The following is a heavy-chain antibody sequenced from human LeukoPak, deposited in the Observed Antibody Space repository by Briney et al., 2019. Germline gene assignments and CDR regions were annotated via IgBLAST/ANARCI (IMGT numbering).Heavy chain of an antibody. Sequence: SVKVSCRASGGTFSSYAISWVRQAPGQGLQWMGRFIPIFGTANYAQKFQGRVSITTDESTSTAYMQLSSLRSEDTAVYYCARDLGITGTYDNYCFDYWGQGTLVTVPS. CDR1: GGTFSSYA. J-gene: IGHJ4*02. D-gene: IGHD1-20*01. V-gene: IGHV1-69*05. CDR2: FIPIFGTA. CDR3: ARDLGITGTYDNYCFDY.